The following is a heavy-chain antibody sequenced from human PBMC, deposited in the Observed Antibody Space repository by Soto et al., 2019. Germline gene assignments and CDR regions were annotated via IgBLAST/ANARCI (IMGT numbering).Heavy chain of an antibody. J-gene: IGHJ6*02. Sequence: PGGSLRLSCVASGFTFDDYAMHWVRQAPGKGLEWVSGISWNSGSIAYADSVKGRFTISRDNAKNSLYLQMNSLRAEDAALYYCGKDVMGAHQYYGVDVWGQGTTVTVSS. CDR1: GFTFDDYA. CDR3: GKDVMGAHQYYGVDV. CDR2: ISWNSGSI. D-gene: IGHD1-26*01. V-gene: IGHV3-9*01.